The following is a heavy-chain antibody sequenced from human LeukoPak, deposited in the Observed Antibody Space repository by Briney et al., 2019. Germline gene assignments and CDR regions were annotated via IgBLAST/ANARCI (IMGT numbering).Heavy chain of an antibody. CDR3: ARDENWFDP. CDR2: ISHDGTIE. J-gene: IGHJ5*02. V-gene: IGHV3-30*04. Sequence: GRSLRLSCVASGFIFSSCAMYWVRQAPGKGLEWVAVISHDGTIEYYTDSVEGRFTISRDNSKNRLYLQMNSLRAEDTAVYYCARDENWFDPWGQGTLVTVSS. CDR1: GFIFSSCA.